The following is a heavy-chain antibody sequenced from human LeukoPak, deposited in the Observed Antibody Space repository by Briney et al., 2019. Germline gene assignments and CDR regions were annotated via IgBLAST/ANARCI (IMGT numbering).Heavy chain of an antibody. V-gene: IGHV3-30*04. Sequence: PGRSLRLSCAASGFTFSSYAMHWVRQAPGKGLERVAVISYDGSNKYYADSEKGRFTISRDNSKNTLYLQMNSTRAEDTAVYYCARGPPYYDFWSGYPLDYYYYMDVWGKGTTVTVSS. D-gene: IGHD3-3*01. J-gene: IGHJ6*03. CDR1: GFTFSSYA. CDR2: ISYDGSNK. CDR3: ARGPPYYDFWSGYPLDYYYYMDV.